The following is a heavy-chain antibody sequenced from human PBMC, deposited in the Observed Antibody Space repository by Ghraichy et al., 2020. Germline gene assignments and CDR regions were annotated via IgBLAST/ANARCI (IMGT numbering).Heavy chain of an antibody. J-gene: IGHJ4*02. CDR3: ARGEYNYAWGS. Sequence: RNGVRQAPGKGLEWGANIKKDGSEKYYVDSVKGRFTISRDNAKNSLYLQMNSLRAEDTAVYYCARGEYNYAWGSWGQGTLVTVSS. D-gene: IGHD5-18*01. V-gene: IGHV3-7*03. CDR2: IKKDGSEK.